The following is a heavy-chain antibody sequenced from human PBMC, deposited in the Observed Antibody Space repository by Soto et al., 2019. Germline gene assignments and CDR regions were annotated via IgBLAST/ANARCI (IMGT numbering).Heavy chain of an antibody. D-gene: IGHD3-10*01. V-gene: IGHV4-59*01. Sequence: SETLSLTFTVSGVSITSNYWSWIRQPPGQALEWIGHFYYSGSTNSSPSLKSRLTVSIDTSKNQFSLKLTSVTAADTAVYYCVRGGVPTHRGNNWFDPWGQGPLVTVSS. CDR3: VRGGVPTHRGNNWFDP. J-gene: IGHJ5*02. CDR2: FYYSGST. CDR1: GVSITSNY.